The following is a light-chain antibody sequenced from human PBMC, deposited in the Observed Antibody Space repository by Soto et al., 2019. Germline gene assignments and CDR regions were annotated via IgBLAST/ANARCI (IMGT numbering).Light chain of an antibody. CDR2: DAS. CDR1: QSISNR. J-gene: IGKJ1*01. V-gene: IGKV1-5*01. Sequence: DIQMPPSPSTLSASVGERVTITCRASQSISNRLAWYQQKPGKAPKVLIYDASSLESGVPSRFSGSGSGTEFILPISSLQPEEFASDGCQHYGGMWTGGQGTKVDIK. CDR3: QHYGGMWT.